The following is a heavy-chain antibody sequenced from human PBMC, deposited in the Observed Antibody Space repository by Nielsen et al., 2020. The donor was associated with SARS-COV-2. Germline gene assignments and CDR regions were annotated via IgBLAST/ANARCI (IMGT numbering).Heavy chain of an antibody. V-gene: IGHV4-59*01. Sequence: ESLKISCTVSGGSISSYYWSWIRQPPGKGLEWIGYIYYSGSTNYNPSLKSRVTISVDTSKNQFSLKLSSVTAADTAVYYCARDTLEYSSSYLSGYYYGMDVWGQGTTVTVSS. CDR3: ARDTLEYSSSYLSGYYYGMDV. J-gene: IGHJ6*02. CDR2: IYYSGST. CDR1: GGSISSYY. D-gene: IGHD6-6*01.